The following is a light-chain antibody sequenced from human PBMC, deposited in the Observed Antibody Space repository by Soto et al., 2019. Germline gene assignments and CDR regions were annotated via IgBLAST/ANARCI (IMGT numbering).Light chain of an antibody. J-gene: IGLJ1*01. CDR3: SSFTNTITRYA. CDR1: SSDVGGYNY. V-gene: IGLV2-14*01. CDR2: EVS. Sequence: QSVLTQPASVSGSPGQSITISCTGTSSDVGGYNYVSWFQHHPGKAPKLIIYEVSYRPSGVSNRFSGSKSGDTASLTISGLQAEDEADYYCSSFTNTITRYAXGTGTRSPS.